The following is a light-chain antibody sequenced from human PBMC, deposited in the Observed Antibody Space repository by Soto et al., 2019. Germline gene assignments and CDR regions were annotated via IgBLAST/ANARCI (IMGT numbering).Light chain of an antibody. CDR3: QQYNNWPRT. CDR1: QTVRNNY. J-gene: IGKJ1*01. CDR2: DAS. Sequence: EFVLTQSPGTLSLSPGERATLSCRASQTVRNNYLAWYQQKPGQAPRLLIYDASSRATGIPDRFSGGGSGTEFTLTISSLQSEDFAMYYCQQYNNWPRTFGQGTKVDIK. V-gene: IGKV3-20*01.